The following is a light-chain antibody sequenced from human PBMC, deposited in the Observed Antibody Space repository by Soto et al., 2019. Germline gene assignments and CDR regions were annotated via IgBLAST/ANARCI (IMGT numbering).Light chain of an antibody. Sequence: DIQLTQSPSFLSASVGDRVTITCRASQGIRNFLAWYQQKLGKAPKLLIYAASTLESGVSLRFSGSGSGTEFTLTISSLQPDDFATYYCQQYNSYLWTFGQGTKVDIK. CDR3: QQYNSYLWT. CDR1: QGIRNF. V-gene: IGKV1-9*01. CDR2: AAS. J-gene: IGKJ1*01.